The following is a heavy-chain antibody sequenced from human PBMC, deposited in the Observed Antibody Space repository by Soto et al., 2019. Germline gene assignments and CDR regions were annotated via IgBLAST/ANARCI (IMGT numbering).Heavy chain of an antibody. CDR1: GFTFGSYS. Sequence: SGGSLRLSCAASGFTFGSYSMNWVRQAPGKGLEWVSYISSSSSTIYYADSVEGRFTISRDNAKNSLYLQMNSLRAEDTAVYYCAKDGGYSYGPYDYRGQRTLVTGSS. CDR3: AKDGGYSYGPYDY. CDR2: ISSSSSTI. D-gene: IGHD5-18*01. J-gene: IGHJ4*02. V-gene: IGHV3-48*01.